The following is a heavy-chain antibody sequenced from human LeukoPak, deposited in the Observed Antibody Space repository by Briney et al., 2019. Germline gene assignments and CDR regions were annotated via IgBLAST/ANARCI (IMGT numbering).Heavy chain of an antibody. V-gene: IGHV3-30-3*01. CDR1: GFTFSSYA. CDR2: ISYDGSNK. Sequence: PGRSLRLSCAASGFTFSSYAMHWVRQAPGKGLEWVAVISYDGSNKYYADSVKGRFTISRDNSKNTLYLQMNSLRAEDTAVYFCARDERGISMKLVVIGALDIWGQGTMVTVSS. D-gene: IGHD3-22*01. CDR3: ARDERGISMKLVVIGALDI. J-gene: IGHJ3*02.